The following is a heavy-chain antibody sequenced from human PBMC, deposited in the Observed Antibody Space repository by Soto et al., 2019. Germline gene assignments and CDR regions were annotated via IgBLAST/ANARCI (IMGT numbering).Heavy chain of an antibody. CDR3: AHRGGVTPLDY. CDR1: GFSLSTSGVG. CDR2: IYWDDDK. D-gene: IGHD4-4*01. Sequence: QITLKESGPTLVKPTQTLTLSCTFSGFSLSTSGVGVGWIRQPPGKALEWLALIYWDDDKRYSPSLKSRLTNTKDPTKNQVVPTMTNMDPVDTATYYCAHRGGVTPLDYWGQGTLVTVSS. V-gene: IGHV2-5*02. J-gene: IGHJ4*02.